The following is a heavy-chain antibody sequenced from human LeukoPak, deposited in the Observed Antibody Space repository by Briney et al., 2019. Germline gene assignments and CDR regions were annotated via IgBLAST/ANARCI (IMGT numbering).Heavy chain of an antibody. CDR1: GFIFSSYT. Sequence: GGSLRPSCAASGFIFSSYTTSWVRQAPGKGLEWVSTVGGSASGTFYADSMKGRFTISRDNSKNTLYLQMNSLRAGDTAVYYCAKGGDGRYYSRADYWGQGTLVTVSS. CDR2: VGGSASGT. CDR3: AKGGDGRYYSRADY. V-gene: IGHV3-23*01. D-gene: IGHD2-21*01. J-gene: IGHJ4*02.